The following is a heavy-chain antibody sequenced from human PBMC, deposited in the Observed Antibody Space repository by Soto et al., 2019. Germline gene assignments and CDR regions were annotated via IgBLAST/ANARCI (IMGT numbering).Heavy chain of an antibody. Sequence: GRTLRLSCAASAFTFRSLSMHWVRQSPGKGREWVAVISYDGSNKYYTESVKGRFTISRDNAKNTLYLQMNSLRAEDTAVYFCAKETTLYSSSWYLSGMDVWGQGTTVTVSS. CDR1: AFTFRSLS. J-gene: IGHJ6*02. V-gene: IGHV3-30*18. D-gene: IGHD6-13*01. CDR3: AKETTLYSSSWYLSGMDV. CDR2: ISYDGSNK.